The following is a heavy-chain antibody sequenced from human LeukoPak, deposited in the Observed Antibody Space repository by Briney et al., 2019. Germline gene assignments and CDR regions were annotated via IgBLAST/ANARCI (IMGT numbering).Heavy chain of an antibody. Sequence: GGSLRLSCAASGFTFSSYGMHWVRQAPGKGLEWVAFIRYDGSNKYYADSVKGRFTISRDNSKNTLYLQMNSLRAEDTAVYYCAKGPHYYDSSGYYLVGYWGQGTLVTVSS. V-gene: IGHV3-30*02. CDR1: GFTFSSYG. J-gene: IGHJ4*02. CDR2: IRYDGSNK. CDR3: AKGPHYYDSSGYYLVGY. D-gene: IGHD3-22*01.